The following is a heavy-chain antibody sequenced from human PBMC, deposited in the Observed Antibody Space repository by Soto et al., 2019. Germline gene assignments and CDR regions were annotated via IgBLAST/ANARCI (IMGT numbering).Heavy chain of an antibody. V-gene: IGHV4-59*08. Sequence: QVQLQESGPGLVKPSETLSLTCTVSGGSISSYYWSWIRQPPGKGLEWIGYIFYSGSTNYNPSLKGRVTISVDTSKNQFSLKLSSVTAADTAVYYCARRYSSGFDYWGQGTLVTVSS. D-gene: IGHD6-19*01. CDR2: IFYSGST. CDR3: ARRYSSGFDY. J-gene: IGHJ4*02. CDR1: GGSISSYY.